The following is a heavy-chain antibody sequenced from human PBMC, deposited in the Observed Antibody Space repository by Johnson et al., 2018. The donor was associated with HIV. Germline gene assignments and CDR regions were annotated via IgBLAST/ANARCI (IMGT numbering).Heavy chain of an antibody. Sequence: QLVASGGGVVQPGRSLRLSCAASGFTFSSYGIHWVRQAPGKGLEWVAFIRFDGSNKYYADSVKCRFTISRDNSKNTLYLQMNSLRAEDTAVYYCAKDKSGRYYDSSGYSLDDAFDIWGQGTMVTVSS. J-gene: IGHJ3*02. CDR2: IRFDGSNK. CDR3: AKDKSGRYYDSSGYSLDDAFDI. D-gene: IGHD3-22*01. CDR1: GFTFSSYG. V-gene: IGHV3-30*02.